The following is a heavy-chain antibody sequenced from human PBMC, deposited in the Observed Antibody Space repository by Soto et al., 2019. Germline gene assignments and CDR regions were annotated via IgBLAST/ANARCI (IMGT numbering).Heavy chain of an antibody. J-gene: IGHJ4*02. CDR1: GGSISSGGYS. D-gene: IGHD6-13*01. Sequence: SETLSLTCAVSGGSISSGGYSWSWIRQPPGKGLEWIGYIYHSGSTYYNPSLKSRVTISVDKSKNQLSLELRSVTAADTALYYCARDHQSGESWSFDYWGQGILVTVSS. CDR3: ARDHQSGESWSFDY. CDR2: IYHSGST. V-gene: IGHV4-30-2*01.